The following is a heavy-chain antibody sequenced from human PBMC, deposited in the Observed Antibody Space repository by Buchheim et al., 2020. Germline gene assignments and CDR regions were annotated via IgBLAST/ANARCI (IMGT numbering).Heavy chain of an antibody. CDR2: IYYSGST. D-gene: IGHD2/OR15-2a*01. V-gene: IGHV4-59*01. Sequence: QVQLQESGPGLVKPSETLSLTCTVSGGSISSYYWSWIRQPPGKGLEWIGYIYYSGSTNYNPSLKSRVTISVDTSKNQFSLKLSSVTAADTAVYYCARGYFPHLFDYWGQGT. J-gene: IGHJ4*02. CDR1: GGSISSYY. CDR3: ARGYFPHLFDY.